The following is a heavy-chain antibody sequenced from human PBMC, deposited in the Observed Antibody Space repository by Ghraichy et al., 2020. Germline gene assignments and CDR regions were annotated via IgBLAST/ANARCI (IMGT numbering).Heavy chain of an antibody. D-gene: IGHD1-26*01. CDR2: ISAYNGNT. CDR3: ARGWRSYYFDY. V-gene: IGHV1-18*01. J-gene: IGHJ4*02. Sequence: ASVKVSCKTAGYTFTIYVISWERQSPRLGLERMGWISAYNGNTNYAQKLQGRVTMTTDTSTSTAYMELRSLRSDDTAVYYCARGWRSYYFDYWGQGTLVTVAS. CDR1: GYTFTIYV.